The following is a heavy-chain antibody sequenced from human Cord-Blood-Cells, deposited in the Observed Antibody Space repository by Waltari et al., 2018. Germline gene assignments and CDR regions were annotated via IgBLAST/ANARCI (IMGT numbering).Heavy chain of an antibody. V-gene: IGHV1-69*02. CDR2: IIPSLGIP. D-gene: IGHD2-21*01. CDR1: GGPFSSCT. J-gene: IGHJ4*02. CDR3: ARSVVQSPAGY. Sequence: QLVQSGAEGRKPGSSVKVSCKDSGGPFSSCTISWLRRARGQGLGGMESIIPSLGIPNYAQTIPGSGTITADRSTSTAYMELSSMRSEDTAVYYCARSVVQSPAGYWGQAPLVTVPS.